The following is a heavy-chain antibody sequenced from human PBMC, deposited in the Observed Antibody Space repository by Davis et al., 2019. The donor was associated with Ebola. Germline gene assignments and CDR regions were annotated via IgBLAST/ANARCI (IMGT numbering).Heavy chain of an antibody. V-gene: IGHV3-73*01. Sequence: PGGSLRLSCAASGFTFNGSAMHWVRQASGKGLEWVGRIRTKATKYATTYAASVKGRFTISRDDSKNTAYLQMNSLKTEDTAVYYCTRGWYYYMDVWGKGTTVTVSS. CDR2: IRTKATKYAT. CDR1: GFTFNGSA. CDR3: TRGWYYYMDV. J-gene: IGHJ6*03. D-gene: IGHD6-19*01.